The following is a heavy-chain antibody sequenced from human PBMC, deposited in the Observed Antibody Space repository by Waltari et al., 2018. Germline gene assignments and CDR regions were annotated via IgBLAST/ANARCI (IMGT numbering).Heavy chain of an antibody. CDR3: AKDRYGWGGYSDS. J-gene: IGHJ4*02. CDR2: IYHDGSSK. Sequence: QVQLVESGGGVVQPGRSLRLSCAASGFTFSSYAMHWVRQAPGKGLDGVAVIYHDGSSKKYVDSVKGRFTISRDNDKDTLYLQVTSLRAEDTAVYYCAKDRYGWGGYSDSWGQGTLVTVSS. V-gene: IGHV3-30*18. D-gene: IGHD3-10*01. CDR1: GFTFSSYA.